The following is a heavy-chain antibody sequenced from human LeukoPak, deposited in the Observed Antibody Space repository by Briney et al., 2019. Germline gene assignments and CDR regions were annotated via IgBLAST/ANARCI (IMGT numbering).Heavy chain of an antibody. J-gene: IGHJ4*02. CDR2: ISSSSSYI. CDR1: GFTFSSYS. V-gene: IGHV3-21*01. Sequence: GGSLRLSCAASGFTFSSYSMNWVRQAPGKGLEWLSSISSSSSYIYYADSVKGRFTISRDNAKNSLYLQMNSLRAEDTAVYYCARDRPDYYGSGSYYNVEDYWGQGTLVTVSS. CDR3: ARDRPDYYGSGSYYNVEDY. D-gene: IGHD3-10*01.